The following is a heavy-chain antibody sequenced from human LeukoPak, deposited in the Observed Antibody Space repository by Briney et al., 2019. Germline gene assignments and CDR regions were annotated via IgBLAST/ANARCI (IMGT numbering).Heavy chain of an antibody. D-gene: IGHD4/OR15-4a*01. CDR2: IYYSGST. CDR3: MGADYGGH. CDR1: GGSISSGGYY. V-gene: IGHV4-31*09. J-gene: IGHJ1*01. Sequence: PSETLSLTCTVSGGSISSGGYYWSWIRQHPGKGLEWIGYIYYSGSTYYNPSLKSRVTISVDKSKNQFSLKLSSVTAADTALYYCMGADYGGHWGQGTLVTVSS.